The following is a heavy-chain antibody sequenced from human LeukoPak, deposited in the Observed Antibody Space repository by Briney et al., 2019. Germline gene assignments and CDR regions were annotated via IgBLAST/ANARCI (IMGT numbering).Heavy chain of an antibody. Sequence: SETLSLTCTVSGGSISSYYWSRIRQPAGKGLEWIGRIYTSGSTNYNPSLKSRVTMSVDTSKNQFSLKLSSVTAADTAVYYCARLAGYSSGWYVRDYMDVWGKGTTVTISS. CDR3: ARLAGYSSGWYVRDYMDV. J-gene: IGHJ6*03. D-gene: IGHD6-19*01. CDR1: GGSISSYY. V-gene: IGHV4-4*07. CDR2: IYTSGST.